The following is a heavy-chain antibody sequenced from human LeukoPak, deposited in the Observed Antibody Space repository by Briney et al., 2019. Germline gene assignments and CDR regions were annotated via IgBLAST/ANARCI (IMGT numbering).Heavy chain of an antibody. J-gene: IGHJ4*02. CDR3: AKDQSRTTRVRYFDY. CDR2: ISYDGGDK. Sequence: PAGKSLKLSCAASGFSFNNYAMYWVRQAPGKGLEWVALISYDGGDKYYADSVKGRFTISRDNSKNTLYLQMNSLRAEDTAVYYCAKDQSRTTRVRYFDYWGQGTLVTVSS. CDR1: GFSFNNYA. D-gene: IGHD4-17*01. V-gene: IGHV3-30*04.